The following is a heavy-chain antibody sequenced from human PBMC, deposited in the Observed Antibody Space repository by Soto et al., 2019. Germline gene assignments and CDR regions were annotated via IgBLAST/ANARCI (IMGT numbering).Heavy chain of an antibody. D-gene: IGHD3-16*02. J-gene: IGHJ3*01. Sequence: KTSETLSLTCGVSDGSFSGYYWSWIRQPPGKGLEWIGEINYSGSTKFNPSLKSRVTLSIDTSKDQFSLRLSSVTAADTAVYYCARDSGGLRLGESSLYGEKDSFDVWDQGTLVTVSS. CDR2: INYSGST. V-gene: IGHV4-34*01. CDR3: ARDSGGLRLGESSLYGEKDSFDV. CDR1: DGSFSGYY.